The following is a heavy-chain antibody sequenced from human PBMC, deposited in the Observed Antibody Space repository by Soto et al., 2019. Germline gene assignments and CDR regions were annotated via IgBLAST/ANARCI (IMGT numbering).Heavy chain of an antibody. CDR3: AVDQQWLDY. Sequence: QVQLVQSGAEVKKPGASVKVSCKASGYTFTSYAMHWVRQAPGQRLEWMGWINAGNGNTKYSQKMQGRLTITRDTSEGTEYMELSNQRSEDTAVYCCAVDQQWLDYWGQGTLVT. CDR1: GYTFTSYA. CDR2: INAGNGNT. J-gene: IGHJ4*02. V-gene: IGHV1-3*01. D-gene: IGHD6-19*01.